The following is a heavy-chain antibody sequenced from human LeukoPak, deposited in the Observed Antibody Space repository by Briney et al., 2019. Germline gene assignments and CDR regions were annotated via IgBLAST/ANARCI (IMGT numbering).Heavy chain of an antibody. J-gene: IGHJ4*02. Sequence: PGGSLRLSCAASGFTFSTSWMSWVRQVPGMGLEWVANIKKDGSETYYVDSVKGRFTISRDNAKNSLYLQMNSLRAEDTAMYYCARGRYSGTTYYFDYWGQGTLVTVSS. CDR2: IKKDGSET. V-gene: IGHV3-7*03. CDR1: GFTFSTSW. CDR3: ARGRYSGTTYYFDY. D-gene: IGHD5-12*01.